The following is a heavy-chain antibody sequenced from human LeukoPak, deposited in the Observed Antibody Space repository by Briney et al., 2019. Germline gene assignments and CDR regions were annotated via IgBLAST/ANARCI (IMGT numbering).Heavy chain of an antibody. Sequence: SETLSLTCTVSGGSISNYYWSWIRQPPGKGLEWIGYIHYSGSTNYNPSLKSRATISVDTSKSQFSPKLSSVTAADTAVYYCARGYSSSWYYFDYWGQGTLVTVSS. CDR3: ARGYSSSWYYFDY. J-gene: IGHJ4*02. CDR1: GGSISNYY. V-gene: IGHV4-59*08. D-gene: IGHD6-13*01. CDR2: IHYSGST.